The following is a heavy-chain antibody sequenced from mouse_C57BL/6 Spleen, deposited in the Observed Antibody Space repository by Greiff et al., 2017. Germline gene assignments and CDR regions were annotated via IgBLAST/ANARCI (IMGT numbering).Heavy chain of an antibody. D-gene: IGHD1-1*01. CDR1: GYTFTSYW. J-gene: IGHJ1*03. V-gene: IGHV1-69*01. Sequence: QVQLQQPGAELVMPGASVKLSCKASGYTFTSYWMHWVKQRPGQGLEWIGEIDPSDSYTNYNQQFKGKSTLTVDKSSSTAYMQLSSLTSEDSAFYYCARYGSSPRWYFDVWGTGTTVTVSS. CDR3: ARYGSSPRWYFDV. CDR2: IDPSDSYT.